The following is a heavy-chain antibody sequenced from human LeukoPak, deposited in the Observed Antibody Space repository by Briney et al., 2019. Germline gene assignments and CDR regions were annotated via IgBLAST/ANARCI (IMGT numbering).Heavy chain of an antibody. CDR1: GYTFTGYY. V-gene: IGHV1-2*06. Sequence: ASVKVSCKASGYTFTGYYMHWVRQAPGQGLEWMGRINPNSGGTNYAQKFQGRVTMTRDTSISTAYMELRRLRSDDTAVYYCARARSNRDSGYGSGSYYYNWFDPWGQGTLVTVSS. CDR2: INPNSGGT. J-gene: IGHJ5*02. D-gene: IGHD3-10*01. CDR3: ARARSNRDSGYGSGSYYYNWFDP.